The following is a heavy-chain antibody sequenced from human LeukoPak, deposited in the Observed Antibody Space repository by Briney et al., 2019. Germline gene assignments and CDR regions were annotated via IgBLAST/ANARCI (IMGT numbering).Heavy chain of an antibody. D-gene: IGHD2-15*01. CDR3: ARAFVCSGGSCYSRYWFDP. CDR1: GYTFTH. J-gene: IGHJ5*02. V-gene: IGHV1-2*02. CDR2: INPNNGGT. Sequence: ASVKVSCKASGYTFTHMHWVRQAPGQGLEWMGWINPNNGGTNYAQKFQGRVTMTRDTSISTAYMVLSRLRSDDTAVYYCARAFVCSGGSCYSRYWFDPWGQGTLVTVSS.